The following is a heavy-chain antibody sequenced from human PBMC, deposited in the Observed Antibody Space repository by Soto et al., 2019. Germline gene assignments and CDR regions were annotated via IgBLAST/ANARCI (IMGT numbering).Heavy chain of an antibody. CDR1: GGTFSSYA. D-gene: IGHD3-9*01. J-gene: IGHJ6*02. V-gene: IGHV1-69*06. CDR2: IIPIFGTA. CDR3: AREGILNGPNPDYYYYYGMDV. Sequence: ASVKVSCKASGGTFSSYAISWVRQAPGQGLEWMGGIIPIFGTANYAQKFQGRVTITADKSTSTAYMELSSLRSEDTAVYYCAREGILNGPNPDYYYYYGMDVWGQGTTVTVSS.